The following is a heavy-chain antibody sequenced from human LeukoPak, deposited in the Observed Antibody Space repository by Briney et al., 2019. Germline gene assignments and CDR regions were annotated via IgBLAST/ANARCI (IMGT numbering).Heavy chain of an antibody. Sequence: GGSLRLSCAAAGFTFSSYSMNCVRQAPGEGLEWVSSISSSSSYIYYADSVKGRFTISRDNAKNSLYLQMNSLRAEDTAVYYCARESGSYYDAFDIWGQGTMVTVSS. V-gene: IGHV3-21*01. CDR3: ARESGSYYDAFDI. CDR1: GFTFSSYS. D-gene: IGHD1-26*01. CDR2: ISSSSSYI. J-gene: IGHJ3*02.